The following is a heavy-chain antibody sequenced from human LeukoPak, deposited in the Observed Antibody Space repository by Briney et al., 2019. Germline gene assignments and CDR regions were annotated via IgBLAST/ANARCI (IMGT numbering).Heavy chain of an antibody. V-gene: IGHV3-30*02. CDR3: ARATIYSSGWFD. Sequence: GGSLRLSCAASGFTFSYYGMHWVRQAPGKGLEWVAFVRYDESKKFYGDSVKGRFTISRDNSKNTLYLQMNSLRAEDTAVYYCARATIYSSGWFDWGQGTLVTVSS. J-gene: IGHJ4*02. D-gene: IGHD6-19*01. CDR1: GFTFSYYG. CDR2: VRYDESKK.